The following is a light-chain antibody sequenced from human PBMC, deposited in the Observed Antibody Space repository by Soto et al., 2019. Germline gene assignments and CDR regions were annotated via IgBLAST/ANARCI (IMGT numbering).Light chain of an antibody. V-gene: IGKV3-20*01. CDR3: QQHDILPIT. CDR2: GAS. CDR1: QSVGSD. Sequence: EIVMTQSPATLSVSPGERATLSCRASQSVGSDLAWYQQKPGQAPRLLISGASRRATGIPDRFSGAGSGTDFTLTISRLEPEDFALYYCQQHDILPITFGQGTRLEIK. J-gene: IGKJ5*01.